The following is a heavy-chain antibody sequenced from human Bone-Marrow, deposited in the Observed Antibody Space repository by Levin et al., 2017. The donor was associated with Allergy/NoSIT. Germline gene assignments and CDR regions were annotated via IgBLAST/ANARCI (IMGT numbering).Heavy chain of an antibody. V-gene: IGHV4-30-4*01. CDR1: GASISSNDYY. CDR2: IYSSGNT. D-gene: IGHD3-22*01. J-gene: IGHJ6*02. Sequence: LRLSCTVSGASISSNDYYWSWIRQPPGKGLEWIGYIYSSGNTHYNPSLKSRVTMSLDASKNQFTLKLNSVTAAATALYYCARDGDDDNSSGYDIVYYGMDVWGQGTTVTVSS. CDR3: ARDGDDDNSSGYDIVYYGMDV.